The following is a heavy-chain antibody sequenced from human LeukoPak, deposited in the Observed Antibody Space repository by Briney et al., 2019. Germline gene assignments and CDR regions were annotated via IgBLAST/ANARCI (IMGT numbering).Heavy chain of an antibody. CDR2: MSFDERKK. Sequence: PGGSLRLSCAASGFTFSSYDMHWVRQAPGKGLEWVAFMSFDERKKSYADSVKGRFTVSRDISKETLNLQMDNLRAEDTAVYYCARPNGYWGQGTLVTVSS. V-gene: IGHV3-30*11. D-gene: IGHD2-8*01. CDR3: ARPNGY. CDR1: GFTFSSYD. J-gene: IGHJ4*02.